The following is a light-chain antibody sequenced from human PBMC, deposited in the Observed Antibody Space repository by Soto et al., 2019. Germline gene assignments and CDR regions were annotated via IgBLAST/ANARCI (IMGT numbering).Light chain of an antibody. V-gene: IGLV1-47*01. CDR2: RNN. CDR1: SSNIGSNY. Sequence: QSVLTQPPSASGTPRQRVTISCSGSSSNIGSNYVYWYQQLPGTAPKLLIYRNNQRSSGVPDRFSGSKSGTSASLAISGLRSEDEADYYCAAWDDSLSGWVFGGGTKVTVL. J-gene: IGLJ3*02. CDR3: AAWDDSLSGWV.